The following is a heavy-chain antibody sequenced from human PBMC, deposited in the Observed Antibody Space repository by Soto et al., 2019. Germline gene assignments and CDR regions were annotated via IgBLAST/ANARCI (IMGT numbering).Heavy chain of an antibody. CDR2: IWYDGSNK. CDR3: ARDRYYDSSGYYPYYDYGMDV. D-gene: IGHD3-22*01. CDR1: GFPFSSYG. J-gene: IGHJ6*02. V-gene: IGHV3-33*01. Sequence: GGSLRLSCAASGFPFSSYGMHWVRQSPGKGLEWVAVIWYDGSNKYYADSVKGRFTISRDNSKNTLYLQMNSLRAEDTDVYYCARDRYYDSSGYYPYYDYGMDVWGQGTTVTVSS.